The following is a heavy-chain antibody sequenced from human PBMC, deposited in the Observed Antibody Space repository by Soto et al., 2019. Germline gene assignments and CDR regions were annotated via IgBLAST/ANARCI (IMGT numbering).Heavy chain of an antibody. D-gene: IGHD3-16*02. CDR2: TYYRSKWYN. CDR3: ARDDDYVWGSYRR. CDR1: GDSVSSNSAA. Sequence: SQTLSLTCVISGDSVSSNSAAWNWIRQSPSRGLEWLGRTYYRSKWYNDYAVSVKSRTTINPDTSKNQFSLQLNSVTPEDTAVYYCARDDDYVWGSYRRWGQGTLVTVSS. V-gene: IGHV6-1*01. J-gene: IGHJ4*02.